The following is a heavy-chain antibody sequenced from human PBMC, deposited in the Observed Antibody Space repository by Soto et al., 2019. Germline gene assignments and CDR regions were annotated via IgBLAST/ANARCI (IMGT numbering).Heavy chain of an antibody. CDR1: GGSLSNYY. J-gene: IGHJ3*02. CDR2: ISHSGVT. V-gene: IGHV4-34*01. Sequence: SETLSLTCGVYGGSLSNYYWSWIRQSPGKGLEWIGEISHSGVTNHNPSLKSRVTISVDTSKSQFSLKVRSLTAADTAVYYCAREMTSRYYYDSSGPDDAFDIWGQGTMVTVSS. D-gene: IGHD3-22*01. CDR3: AREMTSRYYYDSSGPDDAFDI.